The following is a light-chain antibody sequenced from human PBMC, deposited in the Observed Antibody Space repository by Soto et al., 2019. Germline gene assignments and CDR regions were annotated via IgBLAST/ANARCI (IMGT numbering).Light chain of an antibody. CDR1: QGISNY. Sequence: DIQMTQSPSSLSASVGDRVTITCRARQGISNYLAWYQQKPGKVPKLLIYAASTLQSGVPSRFSGSGSGTAFTITKSSLQPEDLASYYCQKYSSAHRVTFGGGTKVEIK. V-gene: IGKV1-27*01. CDR3: QKYSSAHRVT. J-gene: IGKJ4*01. CDR2: AAS.